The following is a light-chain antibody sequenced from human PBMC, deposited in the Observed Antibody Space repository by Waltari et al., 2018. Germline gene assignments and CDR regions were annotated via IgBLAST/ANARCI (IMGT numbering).Light chain of an antibody. Sequence: TQSPSVSVTAGQTASVSCGGAHIEKTSVHWYQQKPGQAPMLVITYDDDRPPGTPQRFSGSNSGNAAILTISRVEAGDEADYYCQVWDSDAGQPLFGGGTKLTV. J-gene: IGLJ2*01. CDR1: HIEKTS. V-gene: IGLV3-21*01. CDR3: QVWDSDAGQPL. CDR2: YDD.